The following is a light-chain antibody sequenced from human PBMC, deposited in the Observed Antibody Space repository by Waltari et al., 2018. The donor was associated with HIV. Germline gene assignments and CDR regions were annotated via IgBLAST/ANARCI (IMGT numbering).Light chain of an antibody. J-gene: IGLJ2*01. Sequence: QSVLTQPPSVSGAPGQRVTISCTGSSSNIGAGYDVHWYQQLPGPAPNLLIFANINRNSGVPDRFSGSKSGSSASLAITGLQAEDEANYYCQSFDSSLTTSGVIFGGGTKLTVL. CDR1: SSNIGAGYD. V-gene: IGLV1-40*01. CDR3: QSFDSSLTTSGVI. CDR2: ANI.